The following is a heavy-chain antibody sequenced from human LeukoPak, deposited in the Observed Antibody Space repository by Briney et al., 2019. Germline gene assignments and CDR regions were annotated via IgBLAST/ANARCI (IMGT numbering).Heavy chain of an antibody. CDR3: AREGYYDSSGYPTFDY. CDR2: IYYSGST. V-gene: IGHV4-59*01. Sequence: PSETLSLTCTVSGGSISSYYWSWIRQPPGKGLEWIGYIYYSGSTNHNPSLKSRVTISVDTSKNQFSLKLSSVTAADTAVYYCAREGYYDSSGYPTFDYWGQGTLVTVSS. J-gene: IGHJ4*02. CDR1: GGSISSYY. D-gene: IGHD3-22*01.